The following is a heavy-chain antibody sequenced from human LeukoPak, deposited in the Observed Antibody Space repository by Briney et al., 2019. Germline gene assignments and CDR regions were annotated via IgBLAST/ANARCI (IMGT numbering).Heavy chain of an antibody. CDR2: INHSGST. J-gene: IGHJ3*02. V-gene: IGHV4-34*01. CDR3: ARQDSSGYYYGKRDAFDI. Sequence: PSETLSLTCAVYGGSFSTYYWNWIRQPPGKGLEWIGEINHSGSTNYNPSLKSRVTISLDTSKNQFSLKLSSVTAADTAVYYCARQDSSGYYYGKRDAFDIWGQGTMVTVSS. D-gene: IGHD3-22*01. CDR1: GGSFSTYY.